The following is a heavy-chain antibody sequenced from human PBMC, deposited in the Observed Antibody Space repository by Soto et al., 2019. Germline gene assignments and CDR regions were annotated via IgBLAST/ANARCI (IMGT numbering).Heavy chain of an antibody. J-gene: IGHJ4*02. CDR1: GFSLSTTGVG. V-gene: IGHV2-5*02. Sequence: QITLRESGPTLVKPTQTLTLTCTFSGFSLSTTGVGVGWVRQPPGKALEWLALIYWDDDKHYSPSLKTRLTITKDTSKDLVVLTMSSMDPVDIGTYDCARRPFRGLYYCDHWGQGTRVTVSS. CDR3: ARRPFRGLYYCDH. D-gene: IGHD3-16*01. CDR2: IYWDDDK.